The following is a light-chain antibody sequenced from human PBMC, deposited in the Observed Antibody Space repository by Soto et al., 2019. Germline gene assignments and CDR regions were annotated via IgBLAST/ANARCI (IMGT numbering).Light chain of an antibody. J-gene: IGLJ1*01. CDR2: DVS. V-gene: IGLV2-14*01. Sequence: QSVLTQPASGSGSPGQSITIYCTGTSSDVGGYNYVSWYQQHPGKAPTLMIYDVSNRPSGVSNRFSGSKSGNTASLTISGLQAEDEADYYCSSYTISSTYVFGTGTRSPS. CDR3: SSYTISSTYV. CDR1: SSDVGGYNY.